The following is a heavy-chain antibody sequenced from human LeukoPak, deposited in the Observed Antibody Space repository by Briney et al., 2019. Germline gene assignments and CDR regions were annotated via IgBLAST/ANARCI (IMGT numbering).Heavy chain of an antibody. V-gene: IGHV4-34*01. Sequence: SETLSLTCAVYGGSFSGYYWSWIRQPPGKGLEWIGEINHCGSTNYNPSLKSRVTISVDTSKNQFSLKLSSVTAADTAVYYCARYAMVRGVFDYWGQGTLVTVSS. J-gene: IGHJ4*02. D-gene: IGHD3-10*01. CDR1: GGSFSGYY. CDR2: INHCGST. CDR3: ARYAMVRGVFDY.